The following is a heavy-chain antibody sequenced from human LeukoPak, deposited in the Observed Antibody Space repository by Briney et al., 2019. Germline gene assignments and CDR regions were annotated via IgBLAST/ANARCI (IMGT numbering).Heavy chain of an antibody. J-gene: IGHJ5*02. CDR1: GFPFSRYG. CDR2: IRSSGVST. CDR3: APTSTLTTGRWFDP. V-gene: IGHV3-23*01. D-gene: IGHD4-17*01. Sequence: PGGSLRLSCAASGFPFSRYGLSWVRKAPGGGLVWVSSIRSSGVSTYYTDSVKGRFTISRDNSETSLYLQMNSLRAEDTAIYYCAPTSTLTTGRWFDPWGQGTLVTVSS.